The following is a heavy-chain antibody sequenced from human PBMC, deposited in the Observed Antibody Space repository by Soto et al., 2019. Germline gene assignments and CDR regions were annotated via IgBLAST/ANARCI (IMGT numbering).Heavy chain of an antibody. J-gene: IGHJ4*02. V-gene: IGHV4-34*01. Sequence: SETLSLTCAVYGGSFSCYYWSWIRQPPGKGLEWIGEINHSGSTNYNPSLKSRVTISVDTSKNQFSLKLSSVTAADTAVYYCARGRYSSSWFYYFDYWGQGTLVTVPQ. CDR3: ARGRYSSSWFYYFDY. D-gene: IGHD6-13*01. CDR2: INHSGST. CDR1: GGSFSCYY.